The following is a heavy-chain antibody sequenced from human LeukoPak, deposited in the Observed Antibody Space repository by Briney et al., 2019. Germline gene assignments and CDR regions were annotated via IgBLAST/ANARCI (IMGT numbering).Heavy chain of an antibody. V-gene: IGHV4-34*01. CDR1: GGSFSGYY. J-gene: IGHJ4*02. Sequence: PSETLSLTCAVYGGSFSGYYWSWIRQPPGKGLEWIGEINHSGSTNYNPSLKSRVTISVDASKNQFSLKLSSVTAADTAVYYCARLVTPGYWGQGTLVTVSS. CDR3: ARLVTPGY. D-gene: IGHD4-23*01. CDR2: INHSGST.